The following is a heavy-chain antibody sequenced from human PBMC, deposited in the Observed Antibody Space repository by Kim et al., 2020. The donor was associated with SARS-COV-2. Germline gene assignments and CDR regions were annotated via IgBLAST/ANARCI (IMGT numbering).Heavy chain of an antibody. CDR3: TRKQPGDYPFNL. V-gene: IGHV4-28*01. CDR2: T. Sequence: THENASLKRRIAMSVDTSKNQFSLKLASVTAGDTAVYYCTRKQPGDYPFNLWGRGTLVTVSS. J-gene: IGHJ2*01. D-gene: IGHD7-27*01.